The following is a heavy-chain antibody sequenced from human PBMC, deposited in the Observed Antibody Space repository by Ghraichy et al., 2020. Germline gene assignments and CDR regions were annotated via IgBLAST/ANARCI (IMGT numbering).Heavy chain of an antibody. D-gene: IGHD4-17*01. CDR2: IIPIFGTA. CDR3: ARAPSRLFYGDSVSLGMDV. CDR1: GGTFSSYA. Sequence: SVKVSCKASGGTFSSYAISWVRQAPGQGLEWMGGIIPIFGTANYAQKFQGRVTITADESTSTAYMELSSLRSEDTAVYYCARAPSRLFYGDSVSLGMDVWGQGTTVTVSS. V-gene: IGHV1-69*13. J-gene: IGHJ6*02.